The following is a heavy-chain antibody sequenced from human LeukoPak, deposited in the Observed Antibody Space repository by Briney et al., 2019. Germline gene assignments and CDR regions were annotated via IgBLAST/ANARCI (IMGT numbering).Heavy chain of an antibody. CDR1: GFTFSSYW. D-gene: IGHD3-3*01. J-gene: IGHJ1*01. V-gene: IGHV3-7*01. Sequence: GGSLRLSCAASGFTFSSYWMSWVRQAPGKGQEWVANIKQDGSEKYYVDSVKGRFTISRDNAKNSLYLQMNSLRAEDTAVYYCARDSGYDFWSGYYLYFQHWGQGTLVTVSS. CDR2: IKQDGSEK. CDR3: ARDSGYDFWSGYYLYFQH.